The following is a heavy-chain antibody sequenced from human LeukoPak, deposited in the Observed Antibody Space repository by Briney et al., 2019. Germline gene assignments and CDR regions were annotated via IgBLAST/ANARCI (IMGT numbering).Heavy chain of an antibody. CDR1: GFTFSSYG. D-gene: IGHD3-22*01. V-gene: IGHV3-33*01. CDR3: AREGIVPSIGAFDI. J-gene: IGHJ3*02. CDR2: IWYDGSNK. Sequence: GGSLRLSCAASGFTFSSYGMHWVRQAPGKGLEWVAVIWYDGSNKYYADSVKGRFTISRDNSKNTLYLQMNSLGAEDTAVYYCAREGIVPSIGAFDIWGQGTMVTVSS.